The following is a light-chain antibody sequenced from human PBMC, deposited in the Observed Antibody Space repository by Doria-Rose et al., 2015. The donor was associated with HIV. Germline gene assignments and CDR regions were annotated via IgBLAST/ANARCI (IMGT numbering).Light chain of an antibody. J-gene: IGKJ2*01. V-gene: IGKV1-33*01. CDR3: QQYDDLPYT. Sequence: TQSPSYLSASVGDRLTITCQASQDISNYLNWYQQKPGKAPKLLIYDASNLERGVPSRFSGSGSGTDFTFTISSLQPEDIATYYCQQYDDLPYTFGQGTNLKIK. CDR1: QDISNY. CDR2: DAS.